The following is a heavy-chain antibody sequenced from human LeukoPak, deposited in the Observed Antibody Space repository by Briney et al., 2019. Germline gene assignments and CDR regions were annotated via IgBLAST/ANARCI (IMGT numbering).Heavy chain of an antibody. Sequence: PSETLFLTCNVSGGSITSDGQYWSWIRQHPGKGLEWIGYMYFIGTTNYNPSLRSRLTISMDMSANQFSLKLNSVTAADTAVYYCARGGLAQAFDVWGQGTLVTVAS. J-gene: IGHJ3*01. V-gene: IGHV4-31*03. CDR2: MYFIGTT. CDR1: GGSITSDGQY. CDR3: ARGGLAQAFDV. D-gene: IGHD3-16*01.